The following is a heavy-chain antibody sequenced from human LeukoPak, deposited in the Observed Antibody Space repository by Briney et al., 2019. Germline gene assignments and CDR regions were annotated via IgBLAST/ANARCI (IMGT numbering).Heavy chain of an antibody. V-gene: IGHV4-59*01. J-gene: IGHJ6*03. CDR1: GGSISGYH. Sequence: PSETLSLTCNVSGGSISGYHWSSIRQPPGKGLEWLGYIYYSGSSNYNPSLKSRVTISADTSKNQFSLKLSSVTAADTAVYYCARVPRSYYYYYYMDVWGKGTTVTVSS. CDR2: IYYSGSS. CDR3: ARVPRSYYYYYYMDV.